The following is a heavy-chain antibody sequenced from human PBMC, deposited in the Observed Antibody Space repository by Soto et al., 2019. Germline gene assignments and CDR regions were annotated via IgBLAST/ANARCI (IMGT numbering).Heavy chain of an antibody. V-gene: IGHV4-38-2*02. J-gene: IGHJ4*02. CDR2: IFQSVNT. CDR1: GDSISSDYY. D-gene: IGHD1-26*01. Sequence: PSATLSLACAVSGDSISSDYYWGWIRQPPGKVLEWIGTIFQSVNTYYNPSLKSRVTISVDTSKNHFSLNLSPVTAADTAVYYCARESFGGSGNYYESHHDYWGQGTLVTVSS. CDR3: ARESFGGSGNYYESHHDY.